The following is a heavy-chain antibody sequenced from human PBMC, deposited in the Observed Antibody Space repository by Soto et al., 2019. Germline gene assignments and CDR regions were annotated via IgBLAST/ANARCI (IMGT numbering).Heavy chain of an antibody. Sequence: SETRSLTCTVSDVSITNYYWSCIRQPPGRGLEWLGYVYYTGSTSYNPSLKSRVAMSVDTSKKQISLKLTSVTAADTAVYYCAREDTRWFDPWGQGTLVTVSS. CDR1: DVSITNYY. V-gene: IGHV4-59*01. J-gene: IGHJ5*02. CDR3: AREDTRWFDP. CDR2: VYYTGST. D-gene: IGHD5-18*01.